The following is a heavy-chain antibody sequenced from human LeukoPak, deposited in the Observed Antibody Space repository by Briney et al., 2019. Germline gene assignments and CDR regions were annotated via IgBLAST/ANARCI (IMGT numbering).Heavy chain of an antibody. D-gene: IGHD5-12*01. J-gene: IGHJ6*03. V-gene: IGHV4-39*01. CDR3: AKGSGYEAQYYYYYMDV. Sequence: SETLSLTCTVSGGSISSSSYYWGWIRQPPGKGLEWIGSIFYSGSTHYNPSLRSRVTISVDTSKNQFSLKLTSVTAADTAVYYCAKGSGYEAQYYYYYMDVWGKGTTVTISS. CDR1: GGSISSSSYY. CDR2: IFYSGST.